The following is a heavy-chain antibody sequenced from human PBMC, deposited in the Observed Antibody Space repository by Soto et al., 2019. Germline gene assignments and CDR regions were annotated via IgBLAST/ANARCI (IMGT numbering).Heavy chain of an antibody. CDR3: ARVSLRFNWFDP. Sequence: NPSETLSLTCTVSGGSIGSGGYYWSWIRQHPGKGLEWIGYIYYSGSTYYNPSLKSRVTISVDTSKKQFSLKLSSVTAADTAVYYCARVSLRFNWFDPWGQGTPVTVSS. J-gene: IGHJ5*02. D-gene: IGHD5-12*01. V-gene: IGHV4-31*03. CDR2: IYYSGST. CDR1: GGSIGSGGYY.